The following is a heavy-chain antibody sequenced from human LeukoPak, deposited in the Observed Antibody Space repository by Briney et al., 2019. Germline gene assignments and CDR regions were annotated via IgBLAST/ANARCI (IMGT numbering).Heavy chain of an antibody. CDR1: GFTFSSYA. Sequence: GGSLRLSCAASGFTFSSYAMHWVRQAPGKGLEWVAVISYDGSNKYYADSVKGRFTISRDNSKNTLYLQMNSLRAEDTAIYYCARGSCTGAFCYLSERHWFDPWGQGTLVTVSS. CDR3: ARGSCTGAFCYLSERHWFDP. D-gene: IGHD2-8*02. CDR2: ISYDGSNK. J-gene: IGHJ5*02. V-gene: IGHV3-30*07.